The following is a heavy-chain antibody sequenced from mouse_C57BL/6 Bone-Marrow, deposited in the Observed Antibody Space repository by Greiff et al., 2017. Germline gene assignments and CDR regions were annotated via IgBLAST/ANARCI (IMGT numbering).Heavy chain of an antibody. CDR2: FDPENGDT. Sequence: VQLKDSGAELVRPGASVKLSCTASGFNIKDDYMHWVKQRPEQGLEWIGWFDPENGDTEYASKFQGKATMTADTSSNTAYLQLSILTSENTAVYYCTSIGYDPYWYFDVWGTGTTVTVAS. D-gene: IGHD2-2*01. CDR1: GFNIKDDY. J-gene: IGHJ1*03. CDR3: TSIGYDPYWYFDV. V-gene: IGHV14-4*01.